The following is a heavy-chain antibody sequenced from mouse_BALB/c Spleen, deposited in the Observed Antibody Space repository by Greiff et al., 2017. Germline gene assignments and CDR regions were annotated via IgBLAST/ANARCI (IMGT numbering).Heavy chain of an antibody. D-gene: IGHD2-1*01. J-gene: IGHJ3*01. CDR3: AREKDYGNYVAWFAY. CDR1: GFTFSSYA. Sequence: EVKLVESGGGLVKPGGSLKLSCAASGFTFSSYAMSWVRQTPEKRLEWVATISSGGSYTYYPDSVKGRFTISRDNAKNTLYLQMSSLRSEDTAMYYCAREKDYGNYVAWFAYWGQGTLVTVSA. CDR2: ISSGGSYT. V-gene: IGHV5-9-3*01.